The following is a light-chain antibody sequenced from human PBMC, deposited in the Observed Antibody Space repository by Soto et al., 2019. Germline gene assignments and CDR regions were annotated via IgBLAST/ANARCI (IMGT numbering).Light chain of an antibody. V-gene: IGLV2-8*01. CDR2: EVS. CDR1: SSDIGAYIY. J-gene: IGLJ1*01. Sequence: QSVLTQPPSAPGFPGQSVTISCTGTSSDIGAYIYVSWYQQHPGKAPKLMISEVSRRPSGVPERFSGSKSGNTASLTVSGLQADDEAHYYCSSYAGSNNFVFGTGTKLTVL. CDR3: SSYAGSNNFV.